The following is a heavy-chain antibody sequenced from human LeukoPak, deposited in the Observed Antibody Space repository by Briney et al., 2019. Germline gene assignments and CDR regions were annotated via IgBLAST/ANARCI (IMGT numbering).Heavy chain of an antibody. D-gene: IGHD6-13*01. Sequence: SETLSLTCAVYGGSFSGYYWSWIRQPPGKGLEWIGEINHSGSTNYNPSLKNRVTISVDTSKNQFSLKLSSVTAADTAVYYCARGYMYYSSSWCVDYWGQGTLVTVSS. V-gene: IGHV4-34*01. CDR1: GGSFSGYY. J-gene: IGHJ4*02. CDR2: INHSGST. CDR3: ARGYMYYSSSWCVDY.